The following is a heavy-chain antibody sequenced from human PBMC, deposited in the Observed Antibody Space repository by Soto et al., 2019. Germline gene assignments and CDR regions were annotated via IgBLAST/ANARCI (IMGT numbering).Heavy chain of an antibody. J-gene: IGHJ4*02. V-gene: IGHV3-74*01. Sequence: GGSLRLSCAASGFTFSMYWMHWVRQVPGKGPEWVSRINDDGSHTNYADSVKGRFTISRDNAKNTLYLQMNDSRAEDTAVYYCTRGPRSTSTGTGAFWGQGTLVTVSS. CDR2: INDDGSHT. CDR3: TRGPRSTSTGTGAF. D-gene: IGHD1-1*01. CDR1: GFTFSMYW.